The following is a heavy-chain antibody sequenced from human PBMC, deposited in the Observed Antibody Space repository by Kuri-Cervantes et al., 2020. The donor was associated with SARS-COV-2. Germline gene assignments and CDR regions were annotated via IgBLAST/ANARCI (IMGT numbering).Heavy chain of an antibody. J-gene: IGHJ6*02. D-gene: IGHD1-26*01. Sequence: GGSLRLSCVASGFTFYDYGFHWVRQAPGKGLQWVAVVLNDGRPKFYSESVRGRFTISKDNSRDTVHLQMTSLTVEDTAIYFCAKMGPGGDLHYYYGMDVWARGPRSPSP. CDR1: GFTFYDYG. CDR3: AKMGPGGDLHYYYGMDV. CDR2: VLNDGRPK. V-gene: IGHV3-30*02.